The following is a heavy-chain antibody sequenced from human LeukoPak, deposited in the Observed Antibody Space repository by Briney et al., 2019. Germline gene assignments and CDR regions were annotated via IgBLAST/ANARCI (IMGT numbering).Heavy chain of an antibody. V-gene: IGHV1-46*01. D-gene: IGHD6-19*01. CDR1: GYTFTSYY. J-gene: IGHJ3*02. CDR2: INPSGGST. Sequence: VASVKVSCKASGYTFTSYYMHWVRQAPGQGLEWMGIINPSGGSTSYAQKFQGRVTMTRDTSTSTVYMELSSLRSEDTAVYYCAGNIAVAGTALYAFDIWGQGTMVTVSS. CDR3: AGNIAVAGTALYAFDI.